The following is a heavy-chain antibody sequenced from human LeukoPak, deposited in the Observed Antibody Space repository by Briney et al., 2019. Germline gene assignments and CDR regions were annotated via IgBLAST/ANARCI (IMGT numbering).Heavy chain of an antibody. CDR3: AKDRGRIAAAGDYYYGMDV. CDR2: ISSSSSTI. Sequence: GGSLRLSCAASGFTFSSYSMNWVRQAPGKGLEWVSYISSSSSTIYYADSVKGRFTISRDNAKNSLYLQMNSLRAEDTAVYYCAKDRGRIAAAGDYYYGMDVWGQGTTVTVSS. V-gene: IGHV3-48*01. D-gene: IGHD6-13*01. CDR1: GFTFSSYS. J-gene: IGHJ6*02.